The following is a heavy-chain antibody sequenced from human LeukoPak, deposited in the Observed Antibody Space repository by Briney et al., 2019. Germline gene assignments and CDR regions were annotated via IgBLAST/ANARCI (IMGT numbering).Heavy chain of an antibody. CDR2: INTNSGGT. CDR3: ARYVMGLDF. J-gene: IGHJ4*02. D-gene: IGHD2-8*01. Sequence: GASVTVSFKASGYTFTVYYVHWVRQAPGQGLERMGWINTNSGGTNYAQKFQGRVTMTRDTSISTAYMELSRLRSDDTAVYYCARYVMGLDFWGQGTLVTVSS. V-gene: IGHV1-2*02. CDR1: GYTFTVYY.